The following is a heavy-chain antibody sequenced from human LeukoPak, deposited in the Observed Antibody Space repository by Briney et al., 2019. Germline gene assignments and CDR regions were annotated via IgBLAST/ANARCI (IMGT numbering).Heavy chain of an antibody. D-gene: IGHD3-22*01. CDR2: ISSSGSTI. CDR1: GFTFSDYY. J-gene: IGHJ4*02. CDR3: ARDGFGPENGDYYDSSGYLDY. Sequence: GGSLRLSCAASGFTFSDYYMSWIRQAPGKGLEWVSYISSSGSTIYYADSVKGRFTISRDNAKNSLYLQMNSLRAEDTAVYYCARDGFGPENGDYYDSSGYLDYWGQGTLVTVSS. V-gene: IGHV3-11*01.